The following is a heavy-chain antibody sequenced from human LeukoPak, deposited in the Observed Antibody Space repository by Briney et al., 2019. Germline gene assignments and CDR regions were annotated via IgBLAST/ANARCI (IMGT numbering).Heavy chain of an antibody. Sequence: SETLSLTCTVSGGSISSYYWSWIRQPPGKGLEWIGYIYYSGSTNYNPSLKSRVTISVDTSTNQFSLKLSSVTAADTAVYYCTRRAYSSGYLFDYWGQGTLVTVSS. J-gene: IGHJ4*02. D-gene: IGHD3-22*01. V-gene: IGHV4-59*01. CDR2: IYYSGST. CDR1: GGSISSYY. CDR3: TRRAYSSGYLFDY.